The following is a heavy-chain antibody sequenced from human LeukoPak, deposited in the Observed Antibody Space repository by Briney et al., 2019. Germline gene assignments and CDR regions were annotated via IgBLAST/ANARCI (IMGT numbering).Heavy chain of an antibody. V-gene: IGHV3-43*01. CDR3: TKDKGIATAGIFDF. D-gene: IGHD6-13*01. Sequence: SGGSLRLSCAASGFTFDDYTMQWVRQSPGKGLEWVSLISWDGGDIYYADSVKGRFTISRDNSKNSLYLQMNSLRTEDTALYYCTKDKGIATAGIFDFWGQGTLVTVSS. J-gene: IGHJ4*02. CDR2: ISWDGGDI. CDR1: GFTFDDYT.